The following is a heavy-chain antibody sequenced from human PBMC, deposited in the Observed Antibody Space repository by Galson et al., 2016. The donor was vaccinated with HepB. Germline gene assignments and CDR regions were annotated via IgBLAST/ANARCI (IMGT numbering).Heavy chain of an antibody. D-gene: IGHD3-16*01. Sequence: LRLSCAASGFTFSKYWMSWVRQAPGKRLEWVANIKQDGSEKDYVDSVKGRFTISRDNAKNSLYLQMNSLRAEDTAVYYCVREDVGGFDPWGQGTLVTVSS. V-gene: IGHV3-7*01. J-gene: IGHJ5*02. CDR1: GFTFSKYW. CDR3: VREDVGGFDP. CDR2: IKQDGSEK.